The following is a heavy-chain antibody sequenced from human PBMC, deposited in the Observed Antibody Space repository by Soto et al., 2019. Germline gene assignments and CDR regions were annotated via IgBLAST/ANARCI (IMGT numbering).Heavy chain of an antibody. CDR3: AKSAGYQSLAVSGS. Sequence: EVQLLESGGGLVQPGGSLRLSCAASGFTFSTYAMNWVRQAPGKGLEWVSVISDSGSTYYADSVKGRFTISRDNSKNTLDLQMNSLRAEDTAMYFCAKSAGYQSLAVSGSWGQGTLVIVSS. CDR2: ISDSGST. V-gene: IGHV3-23*01. D-gene: IGHD6-19*01. J-gene: IGHJ5*02. CDR1: GFTFSTYA.